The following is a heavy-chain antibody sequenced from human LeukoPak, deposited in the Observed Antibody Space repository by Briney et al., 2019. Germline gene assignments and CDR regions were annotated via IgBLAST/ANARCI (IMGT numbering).Heavy chain of an antibody. CDR2: VFYTGST. Sequence: SETLSLTCTVSGGSISPYYWSWIRQPPGGGLEWIGYVFYTGSTNYNPSLKSRVTISVDTSRNQFSLKLTSVTAADTAVYYCARTRSGYSTLGYWGQGTLVTVSS. J-gene: IGHJ4*02. CDR3: ARTRSGYSTLGY. D-gene: IGHD1-26*01. CDR1: GGSISPYY. V-gene: IGHV4-59*01.